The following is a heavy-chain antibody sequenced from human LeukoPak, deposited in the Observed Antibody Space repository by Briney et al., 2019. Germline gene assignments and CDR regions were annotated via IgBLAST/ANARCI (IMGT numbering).Heavy chain of an antibody. V-gene: IGHV3-23*01. Sequence: GGSLRLSCAASGFTFSSHAMGWVRQAPGKGLEWVSSITGSGASTYYGDSVKGRFTISRDNSKNTLYLQMNRLRAEDTAVYYCAKDGGGSLEWLPPMDVWGQGTTGTVSS. CDR3: AKDGGGSLEWLPPMDV. CDR1: GFTFSSHA. CDR2: ITGSGAST. J-gene: IGHJ6*02. D-gene: IGHD3-3*01.